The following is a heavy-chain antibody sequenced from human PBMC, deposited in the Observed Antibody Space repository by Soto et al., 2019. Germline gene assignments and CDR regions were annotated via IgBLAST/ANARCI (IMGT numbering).Heavy chain of an antibody. V-gene: IGHV4-59*08. J-gene: IGHJ6*02. Sequence: SETLSLTCTVSGGSISSYYWSWIRQPPGKGLEWIGYIYYSGSTNSNPSLKSRVTISVDTPKNQFSLKLTSVTAADTAVYYCARVRRYYYYAMDVWGQGTTITVSS. CDR3: ARVRRYYYYAMDV. CDR1: GGSISSYY. CDR2: IYYSGST.